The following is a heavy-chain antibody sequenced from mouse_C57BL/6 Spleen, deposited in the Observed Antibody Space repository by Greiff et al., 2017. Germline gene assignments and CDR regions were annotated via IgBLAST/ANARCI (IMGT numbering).Heavy chain of an antibody. CDR3: ARGAGKDY. CDR2: ISSGSSTI. Sequence: VQLKESGGGLVKPGGSLTLSCAASGFTFSDYGMHWVRQAPEKGLEWVAYISSGSSTIYYADTVKGRFTISRDNAKNTLFLQMTSLRSEDTAMYYCARGAGKDYWGQGTTLTVSS. V-gene: IGHV5-17*01. CDR1: GFTFSDYG. D-gene: IGHD3-3*01. J-gene: IGHJ2*01.